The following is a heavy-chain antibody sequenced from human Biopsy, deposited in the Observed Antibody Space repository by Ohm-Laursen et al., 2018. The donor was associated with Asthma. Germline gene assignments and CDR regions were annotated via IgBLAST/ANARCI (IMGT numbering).Heavy chain of an antibody. CDR1: GYTINSAV. CDR2: TSVYNGNT. J-gene: IGHJ6*02. CDR3: ARAVDYSHYYGIDV. V-gene: IGHV1-18*01. D-gene: IGHD3-10*01. Sequence: VASAKVSCTTSGYTINSAVITSVRQAPGQGLEWMGWTSVYNGNTKVAQKLQDRVTMITDTSTSTAYMELRSLRSDDTAVYFCARAVDYSHYYGIDVWGQGTTVAVS.